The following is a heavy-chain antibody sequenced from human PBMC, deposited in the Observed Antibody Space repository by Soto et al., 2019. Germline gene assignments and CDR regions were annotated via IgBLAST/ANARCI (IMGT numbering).Heavy chain of an antibody. J-gene: IGHJ4*02. CDR3: ARAPILGSVCYFEN. CDR2: TYYSGST. CDR1: GGSIRGGNNY. Sequence: SETLSLTCAVSGGSIRGGNNYWSWFRQPPGKGLEWIGYTYYSGSTYYNPSLKSRVSISADTSTNQFSLKLTSVTAADTAVYYCARAPILGSVCYFENWGQGTRVT. V-gene: IGHV4-30-4*01. D-gene: IGHD2-15*01.